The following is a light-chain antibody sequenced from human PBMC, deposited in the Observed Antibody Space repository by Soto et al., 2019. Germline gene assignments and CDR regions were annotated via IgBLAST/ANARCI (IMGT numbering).Light chain of an antibody. J-gene: IGLJ2*01. Sequence: QSVLTQPPSVSGAPGQRVTISCTGSRSNIGADYYVHWYQHLPGAAPRRLIYDNSNRPSGVPDRFSGSKSGTSASLAITGLHAEDEADYYCQSYDSSLSDVVFGGGTQLTAL. CDR2: DNS. CDR3: QSYDSSLSDVV. V-gene: IGLV1-40*01. CDR1: RSNIGADYY.